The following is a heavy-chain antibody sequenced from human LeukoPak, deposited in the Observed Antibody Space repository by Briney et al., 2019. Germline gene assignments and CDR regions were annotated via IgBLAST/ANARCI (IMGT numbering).Heavy chain of an antibody. CDR2: IYYSGST. CDR3: ARHSYYYDSSGYYYAWAFDI. V-gene: IGHV4-4*02. CDR1: GGSISSSNW. J-gene: IGHJ3*02. Sequence: PSGTLSLTCAVSGGSISSSNWWSWVRQPPGKGLEWIGYIYYSGSTNYNPSLKSRVTISVDTSKNQFSLKLSSVTAADTAVYYCARHSYYYDSSGYYYAWAFDIWGQGTMVTVSS. D-gene: IGHD3-22*01.